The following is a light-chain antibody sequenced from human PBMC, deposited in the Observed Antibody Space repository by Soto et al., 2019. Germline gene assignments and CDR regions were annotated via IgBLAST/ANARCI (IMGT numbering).Light chain of an antibody. V-gene: IGKV1-5*01. CDR1: QSISSW. Sequence: DIQMTQSPYTLSSSVGDRVTITCRASQSISSWLAWYQQKPGKAPKLLIYDASSLKSGVPSRFSGSGSGTEFTLTISCLQSEDFATYYCQQYNSYSPTFGQGTKVDIK. CDR3: QQYNSYSPT. CDR2: DAS. J-gene: IGKJ1*01.